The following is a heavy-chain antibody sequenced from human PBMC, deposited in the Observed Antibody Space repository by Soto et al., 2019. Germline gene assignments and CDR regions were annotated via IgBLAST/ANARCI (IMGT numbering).Heavy chain of an antibody. V-gene: IGHV4-59*01. J-gene: IGHJ6*03. D-gene: IGHD2-15*01. Sequence: SETLSLTCTVSGGSIRSYYWSWIRQPPGKGLEWIGYIYYNGSTNYNPSLKSRVTISVDTSKNQLSLKLSSVTAADTAVYYCARRISVVAYYYYMDVWGKGTTVTVSS. CDR3: ARRISVVAYYYYMDV. CDR2: IYYNGST. CDR1: GGSIRSYY.